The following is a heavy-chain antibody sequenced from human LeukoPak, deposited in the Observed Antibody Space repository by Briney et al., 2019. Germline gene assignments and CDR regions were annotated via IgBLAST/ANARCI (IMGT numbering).Heavy chain of an antibody. Sequence: GGSLRLSCAASGFTFSSYTMHWVRQAPGKELEWVAVISYDGSNKYYADSVKGRFTISRDNSKNTLYLQMNSLRAEDTAVYYCARDNEAYCGGDCYFDYWGQGTLVTVSS. CDR1: GFTFSSYT. CDR3: ARDNEAYCGGDCYFDY. V-gene: IGHV3-30-3*01. CDR2: ISYDGSNK. D-gene: IGHD2-21*02. J-gene: IGHJ4*02.